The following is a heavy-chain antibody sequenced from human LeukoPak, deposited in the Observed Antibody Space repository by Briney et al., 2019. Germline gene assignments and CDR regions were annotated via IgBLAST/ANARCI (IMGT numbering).Heavy chain of an antibody. J-gene: IGHJ4*02. D-gene: IGHD3-3*01. CDR3: AIEHDFWSGYYSDSFDY. CDR2: IIPILGIA. Sequence: SVKVSCKASGGTFSNYTISWVRQAPGQGLEWMGRIIPILGIANYAQKFQGRVTITADKSTSTAYMELSSLRSEDTAVYYCAIEHDFWSGYYSDSFDYWGQGTLVTVSS. V-gene: IGHV1-69*04. CDR1: GGTFSNYT.